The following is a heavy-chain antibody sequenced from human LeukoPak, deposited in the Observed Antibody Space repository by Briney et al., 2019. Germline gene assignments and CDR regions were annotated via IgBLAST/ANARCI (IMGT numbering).Heavy chain of an antibody. J-gene: IGHJ4*02. V-gene: IGHV3-33*03. Sequence: PGGSLRLSCAASGFTFSSYGMHWVRQAPGKGLEWVAVIWYDGSNKYYADSVKGRFTISRDNSRNTVFLHMKSLRAGDTAIYYCAKAHMTSEDHWGQGTLVTVSS. CDR3: AKAHMTSEDH. CDR1: GFTFSSYG. CDR2: IWYDGSNK. D-gene: IGHD4-11*01.